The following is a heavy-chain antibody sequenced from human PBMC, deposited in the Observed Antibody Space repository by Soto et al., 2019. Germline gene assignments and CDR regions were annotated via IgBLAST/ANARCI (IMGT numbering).Heavy chain of an antibody. CDR3: AHLITGVFYFDY. CDR2: IYWDDDK. CDR1: GFSLRNSGVG. Sequence: QITLKESGPTLVKPTQTLTLTCTFSGFSLRNSGVGVGWIRQPPGKALEWLALIYWDDDKRYSPSLKSWLTITKYTSNNQVVLTMTNMDPVDTAPYSCAHLITGVFYFDYWGQGTLVTVSS. J-gene: IGHJ4*02. V-gene: IGHV2-5*02. D-gene: IGHD3-16*01.